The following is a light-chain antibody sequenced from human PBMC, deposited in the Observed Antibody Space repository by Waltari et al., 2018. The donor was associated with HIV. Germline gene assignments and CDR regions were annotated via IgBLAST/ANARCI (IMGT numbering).Light chain of an antibody. V-gene: IGLV1-51*02. CDR3: GTWDRSLSGGV. CDR1: TSTIGSNS. CDR2: END. Sequence: QSVLTQPPSVSAAPGQKVTISCPGSTSTIGSNSVSWYHQLPGTAPKLLIYENDKRPSGISDRFSGFKSGSAATLGITGLQTGDEADYYCGTWDRSLSGGVFGGGTKLTVL. J-gene: IGLJ2*01.